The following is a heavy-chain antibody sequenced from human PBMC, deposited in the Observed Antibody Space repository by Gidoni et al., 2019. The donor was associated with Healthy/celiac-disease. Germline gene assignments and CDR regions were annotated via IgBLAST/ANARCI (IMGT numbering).Heavy chain of an antibody. Sequence: QLQLQESGPGLVKPSETLSLTCTVSGGSISSSSYYWGWIRQPPGKGLVWIGSIYYSGSTYYNPSLKSRVTISVDTSKNQFSLKLSSVTAADTAVYYCDGGYEMHGVDYWGQGTLVTVSS. CDR1: GGSISSSSYY. J-gene: IGHJ4*02. CDR3: DGGYEMHGVDY. D-gene: IGHD3-22*01. V-gene: IGHV4-39*01. CDR2: IYYSGST.